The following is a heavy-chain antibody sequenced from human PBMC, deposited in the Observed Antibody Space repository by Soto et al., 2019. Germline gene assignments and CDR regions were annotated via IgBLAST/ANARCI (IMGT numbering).Heavy chain of an antibody. CDR3: ARAARLLVYGMDV. D-gene: IGHD3-22*01. CDR2: IYYSGST. J-gene: IGHJ6*02. Sequence: SETLSLTCTVSGGSISSYYWSWIRQPPGKGLEWIGYIYYSGSTNYNPSLKSRVTISVDTSKNQFSLKLSSVTAADTAVYYCARAARLLVYGMDVWGQGTTVTVSS. CDR1: GGSISSYY. V-gene: IGHV4-59*01.